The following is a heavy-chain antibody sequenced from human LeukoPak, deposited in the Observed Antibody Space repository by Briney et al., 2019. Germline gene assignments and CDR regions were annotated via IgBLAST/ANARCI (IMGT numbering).Heavy chain of an antibody. V-gene: IGHV1-69*05. CDR3: ARGGSSGEWFSHLDY. Sequence: GASVKVSCKASGGTFSSYAISWVRQAPGQGLEWMGGIIPIFGTANYAQKFQGRVTMTRDTSISTAYMELSRLRSDDTAVYYCARGGSSGEWFSHLDYWGQGTLVTVSS. D-gene: IGHD3-3*01. CDR1: GGTFSSYA. J-gene: IGHJ4*02. CDR2: IIPIFGTA.